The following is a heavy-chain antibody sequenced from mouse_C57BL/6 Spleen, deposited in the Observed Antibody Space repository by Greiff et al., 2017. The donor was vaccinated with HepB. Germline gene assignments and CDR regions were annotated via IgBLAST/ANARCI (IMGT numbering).Heavy chain of an antibody. V-gene: IGHV2-4*01. D-gene: IGHD2-4*01. CDR3: AKNYYDYDGRGYAMDY. CDR2: IWSGGST. Sequence: VKLMESGPGLVQPSQSLSITCTVSGFSLTSYGVHWVRQPPGKGLEWLGVIWSGGSTDYNAAFISRLSISKDNSKSQVFFKMNSLQADDTAIYYCAKNYYDYDGRGYAMDYWGQGTSVTVSS. J-gene: IGHJ4*01. CDR1: GFSLTSYG.